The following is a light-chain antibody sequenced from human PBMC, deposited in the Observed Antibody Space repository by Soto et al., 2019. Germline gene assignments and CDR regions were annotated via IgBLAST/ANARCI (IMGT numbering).Light chain of an antibody. CDR1: QSVSSGY. V-gene: IGKV3D-20*01. J-gene: IGKJ1*01. CDR3: QQYGSSPRT. CDR2: HAS. Sequence: EIVLTQSPATPSLSPGESATLSCGASQSVSSGYLAWYQQKPGLAPRLLIYHASGRATGIPDRFSGSGSGTDFTLTISRLEPEDSAVYYCQQYGSSPRTFGQGTKVEIK.